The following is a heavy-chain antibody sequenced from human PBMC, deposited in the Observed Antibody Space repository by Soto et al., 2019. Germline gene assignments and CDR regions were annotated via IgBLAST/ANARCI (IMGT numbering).Heavy chain of an antibody. CDR3: ARAYCSGGSCYSWFDP. CDR1: GGTFSSYT. D-gene: IGHD2-15*01. J-gene: IGHJ5*02. CDR2: IIPILGIA. Sequence: QVPLVQSGAEVKKPGSSVKVSCKASGGTFSSYTISWVRQAPGQGLEWMGRIIPILGIANYAQKFQGRVTITADKSTSTAYMELSSLRSEDTAVYYCARAYCSGGSCYSWFDPWGQGTLVTVSS. V-gene: IGHV1-69*02.